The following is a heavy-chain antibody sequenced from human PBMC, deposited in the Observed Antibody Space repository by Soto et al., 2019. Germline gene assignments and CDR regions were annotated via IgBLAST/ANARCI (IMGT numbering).Heavy chain of an antibody. CDR2: INSDWSST. CDR3: TRRWSAKPFDY. CDR1: VFTFSIYG. V-gene: IGHV3-74*01. J-gene: IGHJ4*02. Sequence: GWSXRLSGSSSVFTFSIYGMHWFGQAPGKGLVCVSRINSDWSSTNYADSVKGRFTISRYNAKNTLYLQMNSLRAEDTAVYYCTRRWSAKPFDYWGQGTLVTVSS. D-gene: IGHD3-3*01.